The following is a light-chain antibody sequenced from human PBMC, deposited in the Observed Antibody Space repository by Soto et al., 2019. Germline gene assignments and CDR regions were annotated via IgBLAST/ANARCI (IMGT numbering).Light chain of an antibody. CDR2: RND. V-gene: IGLV1-47*01. J-gene: IGLJ2*01. CDR1: SSNIGSNY. CDR3: AAWDDSLSGLVV. Sequence: QSVLTQPPSASGTPGQRVTISCSGSSSNIGSNYVYWYQQLPGTAPKLLIYRNDQRPSGVPDRFSGSKYGTSASLAISGLRSEDEADYHCAAWDDSLSGLVVFGGGTKLTVL.